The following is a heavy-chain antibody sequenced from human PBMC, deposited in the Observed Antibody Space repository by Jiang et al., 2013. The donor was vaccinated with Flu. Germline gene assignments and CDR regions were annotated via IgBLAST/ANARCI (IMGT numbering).Heavy chain of an antibody. D-gene: IGHD3-22*01. CDR3: ARGHPVGNSGFYPIDY. J-gene: IGHJ4*02. V-gene: IGHV3-33*01. Sequence: VQLLESGGGVVQPGRSLRLSCAASGFTFSSYGMHWVRQAPGKGLEWVAIIWYDGRNKYYADSVKGRFTISRDNSKNMFYLQMNSLRAEDTAVYYCARGHPVGNSGFYPIDYWGQGSLVTVSS. CDR2: IWYDGRNK. CDR1: GFTFSSYG.